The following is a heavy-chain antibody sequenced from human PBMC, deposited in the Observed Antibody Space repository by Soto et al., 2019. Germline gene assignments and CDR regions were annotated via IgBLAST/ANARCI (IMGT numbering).Heavy chain of an antibody. J-gene: IGHJ4*02. CDR3: ARDSHVGSGWQLTTDY. D-gene: IGHD6-19*01. Sequence: QVQLVESGGGVVQPGRSLRLSCAASGFTFSSYGMHWVRQAPGKGLEWVAVIWYDGSNKYYAESVKGRFTISTDNSKNSLYLQMNSLRAVDTAVYYCARDSHVGSGWQLTTDYWGQGTLVTVSS. CDR1: GFTFSSYG. V-gene: IGHV3-33*01. CDR2: IWYDGSNK.